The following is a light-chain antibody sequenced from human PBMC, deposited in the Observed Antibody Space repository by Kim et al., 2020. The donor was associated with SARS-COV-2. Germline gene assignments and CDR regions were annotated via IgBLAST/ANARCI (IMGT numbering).Light chain of an antibody. J-gene: IGKJ2*01. CDR1: QSVRNNY. Sequence: EIVLTQSPGTLSLSPGERATLSCRASQSVRNNYLAWYQQKPGQAPRLLISGASGRATGIPGRFSGSGSGTDFTLTISRLEPEDFAVYYCQKYRSSPPMYTVGQGTKLEI. V-gene: IGKV3-20*01. CDR2: GAS. CDR3: QKYRSSPPMYT.